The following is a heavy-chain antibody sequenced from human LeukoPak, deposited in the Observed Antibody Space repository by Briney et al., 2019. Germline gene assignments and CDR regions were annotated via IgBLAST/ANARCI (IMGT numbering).Heavy chain of an antibody. D-gene: IGHD4-11*01. CDR1: GYTFTCYY. V-gene: IGHV1-2*02. CDR3: ARGGRAPAKVSYYYYYMDV. CDR2: INPNSGGT. J-gene: IGHJ6*03. Sequence: ASVKVSCKASGYTFTCYYMHWVRQAPGQGLEWMGWINPNSGGTNYAQKFQGRVTMTRDTSISTAYMELSRLRSDDTAVYYCARGGRAPAKVSYYYYYMDVWGKGTTVTVSS.